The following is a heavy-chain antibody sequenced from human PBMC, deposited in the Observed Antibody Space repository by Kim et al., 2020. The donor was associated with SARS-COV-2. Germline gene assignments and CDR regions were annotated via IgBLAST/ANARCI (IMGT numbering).Heavy chain of an antibody. Sequence: LSLTCAASGFTFGDYAMHWVRQAPGKGLEWVSGIVWNSGSIGYADSVKGRFTISRDNAKSSLFLQMNSLRAEDTALYYCARDRSSSSSYDSYYYMDVWGKGTTVTVSS. CDR3: ARDRSSSSSYDSYYYMDV. V-gene: IGHV3-9*01. J-gene: IGHJ6*03. D-gene: IGHD6-6*01. CDR1: GFTFGDYA. CDR2: IVWNSGSI.